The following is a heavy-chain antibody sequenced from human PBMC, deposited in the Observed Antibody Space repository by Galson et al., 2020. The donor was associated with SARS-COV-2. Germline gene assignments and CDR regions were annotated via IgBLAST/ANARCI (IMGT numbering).Heavy chain of an antibody. J-gene: IGHJ3*02. CDR2: INPSGGST. Sequence: GESLKISCKASGYTFTSYYMPWVRQAPGQGLEWMGIINPSGGSTSYAQKFQGRVTMTRDTSTSTVYMELSSLRSEDTAVYYCAREGRGYSYGDDAFDIWGQGTMVTVSS. CDR1: GYTFTSYY. V-gene: IGHV1-46*01. D-gene: IGHD5-18*01. CDR3: AREGRGYSYGDDAFDI.